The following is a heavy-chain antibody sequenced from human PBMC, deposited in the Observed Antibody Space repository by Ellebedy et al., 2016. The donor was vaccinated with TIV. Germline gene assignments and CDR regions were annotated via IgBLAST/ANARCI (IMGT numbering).Heavy chain of an antibody. J-gene: IGHJ3*02. Sequence: GGSLRLXXAASGFTFSSYAMNWVRQAPGKGLEWVSYINTGSGTIYYADSVEGRFTISRDNAKNSLFLQMNSLRDEDTAVYYCARAQQMVNHDPFDIWGQGTMVTVSS. V-gene: IGHV3-48*02. CDR1: GFTFSSYA. CDR2: INTGSGTI. D-gene: IGHD6-13*01. CDR3: ARAQQMVNHDPFDI.